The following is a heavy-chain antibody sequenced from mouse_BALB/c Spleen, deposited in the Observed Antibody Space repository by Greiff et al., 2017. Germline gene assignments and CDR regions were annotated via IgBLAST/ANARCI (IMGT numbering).Heavy chain of an antibody. J-gene: IGHJ4*01. V-gene: IGHV1S22*01. CDR3: TRRGGRDAMDY. Sequence: LQQPGSELVRPGASVKLSCKASGYTFTSYWMHWVKQRPGQGLEWTGNIYPGSGSTNYDEKFKSKATLTVDTSSSTAYMQLSSLTSEDSAVYYCTRRGGRDAMDYWGQGTSVTVSS. D-gene: IGHD1-1*01. CDR1: GYTFTSYW. CDR2: IYPGSGST.